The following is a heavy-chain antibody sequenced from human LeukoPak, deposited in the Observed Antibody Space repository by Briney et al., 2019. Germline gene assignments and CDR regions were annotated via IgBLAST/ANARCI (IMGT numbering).Heavy chain of an antibody. J-gene: IGHJ6*02. D-gene: IGHD2-15*01. CDR2: LNHGGST. CDR1: GGSFSGYY. V-gene: IGHV4-34*01. CDR3: ARARVVSATFYYYYAMDG. Sequence: SETLSLTRALYGGSFSGYYWRWLRHPPGKGLEWFGDLNHGGSTNYNPSLKSRVTISVDTSKNQFPLKLSSVTPADTAVFYCARARVVSATFYYYYAMDGWGQGSTVTVSS.